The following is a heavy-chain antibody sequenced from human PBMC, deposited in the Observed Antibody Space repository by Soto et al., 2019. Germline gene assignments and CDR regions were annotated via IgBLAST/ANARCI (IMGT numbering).Heavy chain of an antibody. D-gene: IGHD1-1*01. V-gene: IGHV1-69*02. CDR3: ARGQAERPRSTLDY. J-gene: IGHJ4*02. CDR1: GGTFSSYT. CDR2: IIPILGIA. Sequence: ASVKVSCKASGGTFSSYTISWVRQAPGQGLEWMGRIIPILGIANYAQKFQGRVTITAATSTTTVYMELSSLTSEDTAVYYCARGQAERPRSTLDYWGQGTLVTVSS.